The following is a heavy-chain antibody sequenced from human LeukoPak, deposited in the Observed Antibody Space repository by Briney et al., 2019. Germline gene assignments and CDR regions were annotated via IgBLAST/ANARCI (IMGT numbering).Heavy chain of an antibody. Sequence: GGSLRLSCEASGFTYSSYWMSWVRQAPGKGPEWVANIKQDGSEKYYVDSVKGRFTISRDNAKNSLYLQMNSLRVEDTAVYYCARDKIVGATNFDHWGQGTLVTVSS. V-gene: IGHV3-7*01. CDR1: GFTYSSYW. CDR3: ARDKIVGATNFDH. D-gene: IGHD1-26*01. CDR2: IKQDGSEK. J-gene: IGHJ4*02.